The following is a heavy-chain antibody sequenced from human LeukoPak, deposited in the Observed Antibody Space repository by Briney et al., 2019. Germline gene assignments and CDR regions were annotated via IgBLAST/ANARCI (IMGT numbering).Heavy chain of an antibody. CDR1: GFTFSSHW. Sequence: GGSLRLSCAASGFTFSSHWMSWVRQAPGKGLEWVASIRPDGSEEYYMDSVKGRFTISRDNAKNSLYLQMNSLRAEDTAVYYCARLLGTVTTYDYWGQGTLATVSS. CDR2: IRPDGSEE. V-gene: IGHV3-7*01. J-gene: IGHJ4*02. D-gene: IGHD1-7*01. CDR3: ARLLGTVTTYDY.